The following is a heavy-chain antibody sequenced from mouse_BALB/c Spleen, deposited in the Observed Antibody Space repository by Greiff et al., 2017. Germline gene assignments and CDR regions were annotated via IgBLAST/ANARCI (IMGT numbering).Heavy chain of an antibody. CDR1: GYTFSSYW. J-gene: IGHJ4*01. Sequence: VKLQESGAELMKPGASVKISCKATGYTFSSYWIEWVKQRPGHGLEWIGEILPGSGSTNYNEKFKGKATFTADTSSNTAYMQLSSLTSEDSAVYYCARDDGYQYYYAMDYWGQGTSVTVSS. D-gene: IGHD2-3*01. V-gene: IGHV1-9*01. CDR2: ILPGSGST. CDR3: ARDDGYQYYYAMDY.